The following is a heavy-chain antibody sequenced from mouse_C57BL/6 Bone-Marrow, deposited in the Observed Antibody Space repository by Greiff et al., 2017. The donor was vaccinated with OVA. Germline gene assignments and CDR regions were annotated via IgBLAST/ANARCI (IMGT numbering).Heavy chain of an antibody. Sequence: QVQLQQSGPELVKPGASVKISCKASGYAFSSSWMNWVKQRPGKGLEWIGRIYPGDGDTNYNGKFKGKATLTADKSSSTAYMQLSSLTSEDSAVYFCARTKLGPGAMDYWGQGTSVTVSS. V-gene: IGHV1-82*01. CDR1: GYAFSSSW. J-gene: IGHJ4*01. CDR2: IYPGDGDT. CDR3: ARTKLGPGAMDY. D-gene: IGHD4-1*01.